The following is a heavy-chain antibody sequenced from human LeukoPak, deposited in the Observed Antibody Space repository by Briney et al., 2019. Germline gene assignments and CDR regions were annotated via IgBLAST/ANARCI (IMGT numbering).Heavy chain of an antibody. V-gene: IGHV4-59*01. CDR2: VHHSGTT. CDR3: ARWGESGDSVVHAFDI. CDR1: GASITSYY. Sequence: PSETLSLTCTVSGASITSYYWNWMRQSPGKGLEWIGYVHHSGTTNYNPSLGSRGTIPVDTSKNQVSLKLSSVSAADTAVYYCARWGESGDSVVHAFDIWGRGTMVTVSS. D-gene: IGHD2-21*02. J-gene: IGHJ3*02.